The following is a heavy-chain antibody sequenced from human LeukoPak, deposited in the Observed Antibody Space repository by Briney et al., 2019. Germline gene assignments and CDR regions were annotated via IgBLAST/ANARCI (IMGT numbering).Heavy chain of an antibody. CDR1: GFTFSSYS. D-gene: IGHD3-9*01. Sequence: KPGGSLRLSCAASGFTFSSYSMNWVRQAPGKGLEWVSSISSSSSYIYYADSVKGRFTISRDNAKNSLYLQMNSLRAEDTAVYYCARDRLTGYSNWFDPWGQGTLVTVSS. V-gene: IGHV3-21*01. J-gene: IGHJ5*02. CDR3: ARDRLTGYSNWFDP. CDR2: ISSSSSYI.